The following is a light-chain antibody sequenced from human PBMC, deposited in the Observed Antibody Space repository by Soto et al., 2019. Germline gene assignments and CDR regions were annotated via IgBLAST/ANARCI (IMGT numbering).Light chain of an antibody. J-gene: IGKJ4*01. CDR1: QSVSTN. CDR2: GAS. Sequence: EIVMTQSPGTRSVSPGERATLSCGASQSVSTNLAWYQQKPGQAPRLLIYGASTRATGIPARFSGSGSWTDFTLTISSLQSEDFAVYYCQQYHNWVTFGGGTKVDIK. CDR3: QQYHNWVT. V-gene: IGKV3D-15*01.